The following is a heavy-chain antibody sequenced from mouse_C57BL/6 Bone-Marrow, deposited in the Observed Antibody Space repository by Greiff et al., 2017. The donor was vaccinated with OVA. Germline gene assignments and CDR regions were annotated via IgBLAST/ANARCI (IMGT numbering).Heavy chain of an antibody. Sequence: QVQLQQSGAELARPGASVKMSCKASGYTFTSYTMHWVKQRPGQGLEWIGYINPSRGYTKYNQKFKDKATLTADKSSSTAYMHLSSLTSEDSAVYYCARGWDYYGSSYVGYWGQGTTLTVSS. V-gene: IGHV1-4*01. J-gene: IGHJ2*01. CDR2: INPSRGYT. CDR3: ARGWDYYGSSYVGY. D-gene: IGHD1-1*01. CDR1: GYTFTSYT.